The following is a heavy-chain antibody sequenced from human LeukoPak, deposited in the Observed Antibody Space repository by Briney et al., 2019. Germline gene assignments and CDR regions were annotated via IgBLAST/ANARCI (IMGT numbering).Heavy chain of an antibody. CDR1: GYSLTSYW. CDR3: ARQRYYYGSGRPNAFDI. J-gene: IGHJ3*02. V-gene: IGHV5-10-1*01. CDR2: IDPSDYYT. D-gene: IGHD3-10*01. Sequence: GESLKISCKGSGYSLTSYWISWVRQMPGKGLEWMGRIDPSDYYTNYSPSFQGHVTISADKSISTAYLQWSSLKASDTAMYYCARQRYYYGSGRPNAFDIWGQGTMVTVSS.